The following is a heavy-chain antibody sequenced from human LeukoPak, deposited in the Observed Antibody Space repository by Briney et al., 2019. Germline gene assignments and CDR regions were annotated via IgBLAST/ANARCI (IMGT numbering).Heavy chain of an antibody. Sequence: KPSETLSLTCAVYGGSFSGYYWSWIRQPPGKGLEWIGEINHSGSTNYNPSLKSRVTISVDTSKNQFSLKLSSVTAADTAVYYCARAANPGSSWYSDAFDIWGQGTMVTVSS. CDR3: ARAANPGSSWYSDAFDI. V-gene: IGHV4-34*01. D-gene: IGHD6-13*01. CDR1: GGSFSGYY. CDR2: INHSGST. J-gene: IGHJ3*02.